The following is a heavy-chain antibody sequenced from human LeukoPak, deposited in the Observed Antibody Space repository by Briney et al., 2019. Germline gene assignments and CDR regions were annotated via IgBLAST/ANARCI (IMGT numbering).Heavy chain of an antibody. D-gene: IGHD2-2*01. CDR3: VRLVGVPPAVDN. CDR2: IYNGEAT. Sequence: PSETPSLTCTVSGGSVSTIAYYWGWIRQPPGKGLEYLGYIYNGEATYYNPSLKSRVTISVDTSKNQFSLGLTSVTAADTAVYYCVRLVGVPPAVDNWGQGTLVTVSS. J-gene: IGHJ4*02. CDR1: GGSVSTIAYY. V-gene: IGHV4-39*05.